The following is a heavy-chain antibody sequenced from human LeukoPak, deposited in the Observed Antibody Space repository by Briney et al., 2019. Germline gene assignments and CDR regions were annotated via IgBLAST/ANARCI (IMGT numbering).Heavy chain of an antibody. Sequence: GGSLRLSCAASGFTFDTYAMHGVRQAPGKGLEFVSSISSSGGNTYYANSVKGRFTISRDDSKNTLYLQMGSLRPEDMAVYYCARASGRGLYYFDYWGQGTLVTVSS. CDR3: ARASGRGLYYFDY. D-gene: IGHD2-15*01. V-gene: IGHV3-64*01. J-gene: IGHJ4*02. CDR2: ISSSGGNT. CDR1: GFTFDTYA.